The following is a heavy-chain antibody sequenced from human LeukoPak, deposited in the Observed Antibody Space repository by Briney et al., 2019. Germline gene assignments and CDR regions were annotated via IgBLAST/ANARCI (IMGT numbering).Heavy chain of an antibody. Sequence: KSGESLKISCKGSGYSFTSYWIGWVRQMPGKGLEWMGIIYPADSETRHSPSFQGQVTLSVDKSISTAYLQWSSLKSSDTAMYYCARQASAASVYWGQGTLVTVSS. D-gene: IGHD6-13*01. J-gene: IGHJ4*02. CDR2: IYPADSET. V-gene: IGHV5-51*01. CDR1: GYSFTSYW. CDR3: ARQASAASVY.